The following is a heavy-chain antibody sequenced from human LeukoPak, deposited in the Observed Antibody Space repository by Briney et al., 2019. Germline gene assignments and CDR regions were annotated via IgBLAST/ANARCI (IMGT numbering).Heavy chain of an antibody. CDR1: GFTFSDHY. D-gene: IGHD2-21*01. CDR3: VRVVHITANYPFDY. Sequence: QSGGSLRLSCAASGFTFSDHYMDWVRLAPGKGLEWVGRTRNKANSYTTEYAASVKGRFTISRDDSQNSLYLQMNSLKSEDTAVYYCVRVVHITANYPFDYWGQGTLVTVSS. J-gene: IGHJ4*02. V-gene: IGHV3-72*01. CDR2: TRNKANSYTT.